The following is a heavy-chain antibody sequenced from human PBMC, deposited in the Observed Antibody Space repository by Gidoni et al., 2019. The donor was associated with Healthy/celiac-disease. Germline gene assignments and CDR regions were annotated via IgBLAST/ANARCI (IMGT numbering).Heavy chain of an antibody. Sequence: EVQLVESGVGLVQPGGSLILSCAAAGFTFSSYWMHWGRQAPGKGLVWVSRMNSDGSSTNYADYVKSRFNISRDNAKKTLYLKMNSMRAEDTAVYYCARWYGIGDAFDIWGQGTMVTVSS. CDR1: GFTFSSYW. J-gene: IGHJ3*02. V-gene: IGHV3-74*01. D-gene: IGHD6-13*01. CDR3: ARWYGIGDAFDI. CDR2: MNSDGSST.